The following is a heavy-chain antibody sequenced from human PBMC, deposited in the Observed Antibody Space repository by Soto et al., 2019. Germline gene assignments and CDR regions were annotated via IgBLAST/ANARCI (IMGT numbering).Heavy chain of an antibody. J-gene: IGHJ6*02. Sequence: SSETLSLTCTVSGGSVSSGSYYWSWIRQPPGKGLEWIGYIYYSGSTNYNPSLKSRVTISVDTSKNQFSLKLSSVTAADTAVYYCAANFWSGYYVYGMDVWGQGTTVTVSS. CDR2: IYYSGST. CDR3: AANFWSGYYVYGMDV. CDR1: GGSVSSGSYY. D-gene: IGHD3-3*01. V-gene: IGHV4-61*01.